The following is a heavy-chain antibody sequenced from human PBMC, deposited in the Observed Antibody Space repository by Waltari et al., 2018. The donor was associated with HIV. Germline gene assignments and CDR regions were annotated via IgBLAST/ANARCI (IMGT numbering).Heavy chain of an antibody. CDR2: VSADGSHN. V-gene: IGHV3-30*04. D-gene: IGHD1-7*01. Sequence: QVQLVESGGGVVQPGRSLRLSCVASGFSFSGYAMDWVRQDPGKGLGWVTFVSADGSHNYYADSVKRRFTISRDTDMNTLYLQMNILRVEDTAVYYCARDSTPRTPYYFDYWGQGTLVTVTS. CDR3: ARDSTPRTPYYFDY. J-gene: IGHJ4*02. CDR1: GFSFSGYA.